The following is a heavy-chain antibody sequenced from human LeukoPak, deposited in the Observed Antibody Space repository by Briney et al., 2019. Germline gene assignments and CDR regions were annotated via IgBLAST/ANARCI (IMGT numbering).Heavy chain of an antibody. J-gene: IGHJ5*02. CDR3: ARAYRRLGELSPKPNWFDP. CDR2: IYHIGST. D-gene: IGHD3-16*02. V-gene: IGHV4-39*07. Sequence: PSDTVSLTYTVSGASISKIEDYGGWLRRSPGKGLEWIGTIYHIGSTYYNPSLKSRVTMSVDASKNQFSLKLSSVTAADTAVYYCARAYRRLGELSPKPNWFDPWGQGNLVTVSS. CDR1: GASISKIEDY.